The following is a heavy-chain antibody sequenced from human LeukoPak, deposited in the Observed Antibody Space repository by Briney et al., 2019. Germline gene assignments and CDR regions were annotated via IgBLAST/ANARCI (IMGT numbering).Heavy chain of an antibody. V-gene: IGHV4-61*02. Sequence: SQTLSLTCTVSGGSISSGSYYWSWIRQPAGKGLEWIGRIYTSGSTNYNPSLKSRVTISVDTSKNQFSLKLGSVTAADTAVYYCARVVAAAGPNWFDPWGQGTLVTVSS. CDR3: ARVVAAAGPNWFDP. J-gene: IGHJ5*02. CDR1: GGSISSGSYY. CDR2: IYTSGST. D-gene: IGHD6-13*01.